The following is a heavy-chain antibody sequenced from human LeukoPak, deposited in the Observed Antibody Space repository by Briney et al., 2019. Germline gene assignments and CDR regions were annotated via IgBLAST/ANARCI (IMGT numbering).Heavy chain of an antibody. CDR3: ARHSLGYCSGGSCYSNDYFDY. J-gene: IGHJ4*02. CDR1: GVSIRSYY. Sequence: SETLSLTCTVSGVSIRSYYWSWIRQPAGKGLEWIGEINHSGSTNYNPSLKSRVTISVDTSKNQFSLKLSSVTAADTAVYYCARHSLGYCSGGSCYSNDYFDYWGQGTLVTVSS. V-gene: IGHV4-34*01. CDR2: INHSGST. D-gene: IGHD2-15*01.